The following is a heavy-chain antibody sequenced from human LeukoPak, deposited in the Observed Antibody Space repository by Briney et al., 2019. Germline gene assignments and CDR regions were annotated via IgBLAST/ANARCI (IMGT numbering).Heavy chain of an antibody. CDR1: GFIFGDYA. CDR3: ARDPTQFGESHFDY. V-gene: IGHV3-21*01. Sequence: GGSLRLSCTASGFIFGDYAMNWVRQAPGKGLEWVSSISSSSSYIYYADSVKGRFTISRDNAKNSLYLQMNSLRAEDTAVYYCARDPTQFGESHFDYWGQGTLVTVSS. D-gene: IGHD3-10*01. J-gene: IGHJ4*02. CDR2: ISSSSSYI.